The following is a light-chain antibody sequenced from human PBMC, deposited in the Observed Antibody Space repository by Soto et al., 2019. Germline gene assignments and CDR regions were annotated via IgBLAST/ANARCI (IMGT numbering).Light chain of an antibody. Sequence: EIVFTQAPGTVSFARGERAALSCRASQSVSSRYLAWYQQKRGQAPRLLIYGASSRATSLPDRFSRSGSRTDFTLSTSRPEPEPFAVYYCQQYGSSPLTFGRGTKVDIK. CDR3: QQYGSSPLT. CDR2: GAS. V-gene: IGKV3-20*01. J-gene: IGKJ4*01. CDR1: QSVSSRY.